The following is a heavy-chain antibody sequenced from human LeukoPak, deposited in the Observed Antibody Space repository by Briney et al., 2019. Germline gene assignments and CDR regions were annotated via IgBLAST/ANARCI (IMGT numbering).Heavy chain of an antibody. J-gene: IGHJ3*02. Sequence: PGGSLRLSCPASGFFSSNYAMHWVRQAPGKGLEWVALISYDGSDKYSVDSVKGRFTISRDNSKNTLYLQMNSLRAEDTAVYYCARGDGKSGAFDIWGQGTMVTVSS. D-gene: IGHD1-26*01. CDR2: ISYDGSDK. CDR3: ARGDGKSGAFDI. CDR1: GFFSSNYA. V-gene: IGHV3-30*04.